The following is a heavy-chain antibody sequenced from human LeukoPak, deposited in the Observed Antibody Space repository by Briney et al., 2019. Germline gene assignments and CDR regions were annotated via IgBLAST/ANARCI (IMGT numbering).Heavy chain of an antibody. CDR1: GFTFSSYG. V-gene: IGHV3-30*02. CDR2: IRYDGSNK. CDR3: ARATHYYESSGYDY. Sequence: GGSLRLSCAASGFTFSSYGMHWVRQAPGKGLEWVAFIRYDGSNKYYADSVKGRFTISRDNSNNSLYLQMNSLRAEDTALYYCARATHYYESSGYDYWGQGTLVTVSS. J-gene: IGHJ4*02. D-gene: IGHD3-22*01.